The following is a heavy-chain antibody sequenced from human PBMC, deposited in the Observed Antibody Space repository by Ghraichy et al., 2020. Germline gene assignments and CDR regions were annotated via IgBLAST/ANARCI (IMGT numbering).Heavy chain of an antibody. CDR2: IYYSGST. V-gene: IGHV4-59*08. Sequence: SETLSLTCTVSGGSVSNFYWSWIRQPPGKGLEWIGYIYYSGSTNYNPSLKSRLIMSVDTSKNQFSLKLSSVTAADTAVYYCARGRLRWFSSFDYWGQGTLVTVSS. J-gene: IGHJ4*02. D-gene: IGHD4-23*01. CDR1: GGSVSNFY. CDR3: ARGRLRWFSSFDY.